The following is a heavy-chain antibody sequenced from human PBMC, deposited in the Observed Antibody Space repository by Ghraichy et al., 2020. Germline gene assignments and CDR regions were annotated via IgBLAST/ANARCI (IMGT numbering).Heavy chain of an antibody. V-gene: IGHV3-23*01. J-gene: IGHJ4*02. CDR3: AKEWKDGNGYTRAFDY. D-gene: IGHD5-24*01. CDR1: GFTFSNSA. Sequence: GGSLRLSCAASGFTFSNSAMSWVRQAAGKGLEWVSAISDSGGRTYYADSVKGRFTISRDNSKNTLFLQMNSLRAEDTAIYYCAKEWKDGNGYTRAFDYWGQGALVTVSS. CDR2: ISDSGGRT.